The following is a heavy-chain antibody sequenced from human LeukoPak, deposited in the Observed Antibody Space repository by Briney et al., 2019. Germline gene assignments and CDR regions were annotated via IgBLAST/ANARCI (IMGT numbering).Heavy chain of an antibody. Sequence: GGSLRLSCAAPGFTFSDYYMSWIRQAPGKGLEWVSYISSSGSTIYYADSVKGRFTISRDNAKNSLYLQMNSLRAEDTAVYYCARFAKRGYSYGFDYWGQGTLVTVSS. D-gene: IGHD5-18*01. CDR3: ARFAKRGYSYGFDY. CDR1: GFTFSDYY. J-gene: IGHJ4*02. V-gene: IGHV3-11*01. CDR2: ISSSGSTI.